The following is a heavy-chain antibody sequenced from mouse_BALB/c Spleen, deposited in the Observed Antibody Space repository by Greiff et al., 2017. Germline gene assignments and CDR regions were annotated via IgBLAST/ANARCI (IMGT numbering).Heavy chain of an antibody. Sequence: EVKLMESGGGLVKPGGSLKLSCAASGFTFSSYAMSWVRQTPEKRLEWVATISSGGSYTYYPDSVKGRFTISRDNAKNTLYLQMSSLRSEDTAMYYCARRRMDYWGQGTSVTVSS. CDR1: GFTFSSYA. V-gene: IGHV5-9-3*01. CDR2: ISSGGSYT. CDR3: ARRRMDY. J-gene: IGHJ4*01.